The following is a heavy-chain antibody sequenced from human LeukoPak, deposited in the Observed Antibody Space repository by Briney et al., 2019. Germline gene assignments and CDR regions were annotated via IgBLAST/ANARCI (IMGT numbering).Heavy chain of an antibody. V-gene: IGHV3-21*01. Sequence: GGSLRLSCAASGFTFSSYSMNWVRQAPGKGLEWVSSISSSSSYIYYADSVKGRFTISRDNAKNSLYLQMNSLRAEDTAVYYCARAQSQWEPADYWGQGTLVTVSS. D-gene: IGHD1-26*01. CDR1: GFTFSSYS. CDR3: ARAQSQWEPADY. CDR2: ISSSSSYI. J-gene: IGHJ4*02.